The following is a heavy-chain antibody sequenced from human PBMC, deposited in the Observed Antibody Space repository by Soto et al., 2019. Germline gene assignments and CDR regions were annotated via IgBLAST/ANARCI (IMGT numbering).Heavy chain of an antibody. CDR3: AKDRSMIDPTYFDL. D-gene: IGHD3-22*01. CDR1: GVTFGSYA. Sequence: EVQLLESGGGLVQPGGSLRLSCAASGVTFGSYAMSWVRQAPGKGLEWVSAISGSVGITYYADSVKGRFTISRDTSKNTLYLQMNSLRAEDTAVYYCAKDRSMIDPTYFDLWGRGTLVTVAA. V-gene: IGHV3-23*01. J-gene: IGHJ2*01. CDR2: ISGSVGIT.